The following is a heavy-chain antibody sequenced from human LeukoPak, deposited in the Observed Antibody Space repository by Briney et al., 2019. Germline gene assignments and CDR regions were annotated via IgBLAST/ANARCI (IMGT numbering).Heavy chain of an antibody. CDR2: ISYSVIT. CDR3: ARGMTPHRNDAFDI. Sequence: PSETLSLTCTVSGGSIRTHYWSWIRQPPGKGLEWIGYISYSVITDYNPSLKSRVTISKDTSKGQFSLRLSSVTAADTAVYFCARGMTPHRNDAFDIWGQGTLVAVPS. J-gene: IGHJ3*02. CDR1: GGSIRTHY. D-gene: IGHD3-10*01. V-gene: IGHV4-59*11.